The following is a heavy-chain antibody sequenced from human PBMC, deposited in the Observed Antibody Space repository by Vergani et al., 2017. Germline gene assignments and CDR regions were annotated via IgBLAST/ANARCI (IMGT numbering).Heavy chain of an antibody. CDR1: GFTFSDHY. V-gene: IGHV3-72*01. Sequence: EVQRVESGGGLVQPGGSLRLSCVASGFTFSDHYMDWVRQAPGKGLEWVGRTRNKANSYTTEYAAPVKGRFTISRDDSKNSLYLQMNSLKIEDTAVYYCARLGYCSSTTCRQAFDIWGQGTMVTVSS. J-gene: IGHJ3*02. CDR3: ARLGYCSSTTCRQAFDI. CDR2: TRNKANSYTT. D-gene: IGHD2-2*01.